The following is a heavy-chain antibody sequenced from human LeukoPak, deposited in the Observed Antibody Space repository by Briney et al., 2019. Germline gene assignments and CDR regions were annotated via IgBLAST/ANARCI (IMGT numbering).Heavy chain of an antibody. CDR1: GGSFSGYY. D-gene: IGHD3-10*01. J-gene: IGHJ6*03. V-gene: IGHV4-34*01. CDR3: ARGQGGSYSTFLYYMDV. CDR2: INHSGST. Sequence: SETLSLTCAVYGGSFSGYYWSWIRQPPEKGLEWIGEINHSGSTNYNASLKSRATISADTSKNQFSLKLSSVTAADTAVYYCARGQGGSYSTFLYYMDVWGKGTTVTVYS.